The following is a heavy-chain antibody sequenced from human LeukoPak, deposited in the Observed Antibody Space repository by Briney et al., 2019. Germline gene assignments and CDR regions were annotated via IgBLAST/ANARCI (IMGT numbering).Heavy chain of an antibody. CDR3: ASLYYDILTGHQRNDY. V-gene: IGHV1-69*13. Sequence: SVKVSCKASGGTFSSYAISWVRQAPGQGLEWMGGIIPIFGTANYAQKFQGRVTITADESTSTAYMELSSLRSEDTAVYYCASLYYDILTGHQRNDYWGQETLVTVSS. CDR2: IIPIFGTA. J-gene: IGHJ4*02. CDR1: GGTFSSYA. D-gene: IGHD3-9*01.